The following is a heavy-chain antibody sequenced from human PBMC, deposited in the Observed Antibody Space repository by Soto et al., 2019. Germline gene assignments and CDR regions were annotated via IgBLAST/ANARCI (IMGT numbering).Heavy chain of an antibody. Sequence: QVQLQESGPGLVKPSETLSLTCTVSGGSVSSGSYYWSWIRQPPGKGLEWIGYISYSGSTNYNPSLKSRLTISLDTSKNQFSLKLSSVTAADTAVYYCARDPTTVTNYYLYALDVWGQGTTVTVSS. V-gene: IGHV4-61*01. CDR2: ISYSGST. CDR3: ARDPTTVTNYYLYALDV. CDR1: GGSVSSGSYY. D-gene: IGHD4-17*01. J-gene: IGHJ6*02.